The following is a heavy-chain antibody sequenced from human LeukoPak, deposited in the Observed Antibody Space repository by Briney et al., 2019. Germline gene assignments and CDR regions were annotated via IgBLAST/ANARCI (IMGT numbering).Heavy chain of an antibody. D-gene: IGHD3-22*01. CDR3: ARSVRDDYYYDSSGYPLRLGAFDI. CDR2: INHSGST. J-gene: IGHJ3*02. Sequence: PSGTLSLTCAVYGGSFSGYYWSWIRQPPGKGLEWIGEINHSGSTNYNPSLKSRVTISVDTSKNQFSLKLSSVTAADTAVYYCARSVRDDYYYDSSGYPLRLGAFDIWGQGTMVTVSS. V-gene: IGHV4-34*01. CDR1: GGSFSGYY.